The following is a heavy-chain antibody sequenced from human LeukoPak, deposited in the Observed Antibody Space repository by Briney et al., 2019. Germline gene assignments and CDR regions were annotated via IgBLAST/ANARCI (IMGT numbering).Heavy chain of an antibody. D-gene: IGHD6-13*01. J-gene: IGHJ6*02. Sequence: ASVKVSCKASGYTFTGYYLHWVRQAPGQGLEWMGWINPNSGGTNYAQKFQGSVTMTRDTSISTAYMDLSRLRSDDTAVYYCARGRYSSISGMDVWGRGTTVTVSS. CDR1: GYTFTGYY. CDR3: ARGRYSSISGMDV. CDR2: INPNSGGT. V-gene: IGHV1-2*02.